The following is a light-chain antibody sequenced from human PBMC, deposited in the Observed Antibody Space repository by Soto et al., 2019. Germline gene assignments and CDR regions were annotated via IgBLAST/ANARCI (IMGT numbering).Light chain of an antibody. J-gene: IGKJ1*01. CDR1: QGIGKD. Sequence: AIEMTQSPSSLSASVGDTVTITCRASQGIGKDLAWFQQRPGKAPKLLIYGASGLQNGVPSRFSGSGSGTDFTLTISGLQPEDFATYFCLQDFNYPWTFGQGTQVEI. CDR3: LQDFNYPWT. V-gene: IGKV1-6*01. CDR2: GAS.